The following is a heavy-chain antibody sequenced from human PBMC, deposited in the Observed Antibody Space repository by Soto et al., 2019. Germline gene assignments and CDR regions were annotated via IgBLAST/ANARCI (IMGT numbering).Heavy chain of an antibody. CDR3: ARSTDRYYFDF. CDR2: INPSSGAT. D-gene: IGHD1-1*01. V-gene: IGHV1-46*01. CDR1: GYTFINYY. J-gene: IGHJ4*02. Sequence: ASVKVSCKASGYTFINYYLHWVRQAPGQGLEWLGMINPSSGATTSAQKFQARVTMTRGSSPRTVDLGLSSLRSDDTAVYYCARSTDRYYFDFWGQGTLVTVSS.